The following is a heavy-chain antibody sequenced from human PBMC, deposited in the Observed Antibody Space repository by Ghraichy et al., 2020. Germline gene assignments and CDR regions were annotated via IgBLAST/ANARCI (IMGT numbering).Heavy chain of an antibody. V-gene: IGHV4-34*01. CDR1: GGSFSGYY. D-gene: IGHD2-15*01. CDR2: INHSGST. Sequence: SETLSLTCAVYGGSFSGYYWSWIRQPPGKGLEWIGEINHSGSTNYNPSLKSRVTISVDTSKNQFSLKLSSVTAADTAVYYCARVLVRCSGGSCYLRTNYYYYGMDVWGQGTTVTVSS. J-gene: IGHJ6*02. CDR3: ARVLVRCSGGSCYLRTNYYYYGMDV.